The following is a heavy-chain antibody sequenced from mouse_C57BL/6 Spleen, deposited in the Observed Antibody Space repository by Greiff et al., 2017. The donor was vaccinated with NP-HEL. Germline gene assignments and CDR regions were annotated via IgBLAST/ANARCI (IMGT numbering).Heavy chain of an antibody. CDR3: TGWYGNFSWFAY. CDR1: GYTFTSYW. D-gene: IGHD2-10*02. Sequence: VQLQQSGTVLARPGASVKMSCKTSGYTFTSYWMHWVKQRPGQGLEWIGAIYPGNSDTSYNQKFKGKAKLTAVTSASTAYMELSSLTKEDAAVYYCTGWYGNFSWFAYWGQGTLVTVSA. J-gene: IGHJ3*01. V-gene: IGHV1-5*01. CDR2: IYPGNSDT.